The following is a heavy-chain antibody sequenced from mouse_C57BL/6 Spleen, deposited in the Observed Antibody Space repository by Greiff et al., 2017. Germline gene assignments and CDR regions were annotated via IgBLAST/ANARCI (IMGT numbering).Heavy chain of an antibody. CDR1: GYTFTEYT. J-gene: IGHJ3*01. V-gene: IGHV1-62-2*01. Sequence: QVQLKQSGAELVKPGASVKLSCKASGYTFTEYTIHWVKQRSGQGLEWIGWFYPGSGSIKYNEKFKDKATLTADKSSSTVYMERSRLTSEDSAVYFCARHEGQGSYYSNTWFAYWGQGTLVTVSA. CDR2: FYPGSGSI. D-gene: IGHD2-5*01. CDR3: ARHEGQGSYYSNTWFAY.